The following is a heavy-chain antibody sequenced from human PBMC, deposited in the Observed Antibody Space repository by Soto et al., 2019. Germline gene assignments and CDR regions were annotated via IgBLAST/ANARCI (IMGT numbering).Heavy chain of an antibody. D-gene: IGHD2-8*01. CDR3: ARDVSPVSSPLYLDAFDI. CDR1: GFTFSDYW. Sequence: EVQLVESGGGLVQPGESLRLSCTASGFTFSDYWMTWVRQAPAKRLEWVANIKKDESKKSYLDSGRGRFTISRDNARNSLYLQMNSLRAEDTALYSCARDVSPVSSPLYLDAFDIWGQGTMVTVSS. J-gene: IGHJ3*02. CDR2: IKKDESKK. V-gene: IGHV3-7*05.